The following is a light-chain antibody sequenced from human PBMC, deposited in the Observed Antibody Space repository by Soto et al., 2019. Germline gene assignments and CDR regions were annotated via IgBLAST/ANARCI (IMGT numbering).Light chain of an antibody. CDR3: QQYNNWPSGT. Sequence: EIVMTQSPATLSVSPGETATLSCRASQSVTTNLAWYQQKLGQTPRLLIYGASTRATGIPARFTGSGSGTEFTLTISSLQSEDFAIYYCQQYNNWPSGTFGQGTRLEMK. V-gene: IGKV3-15*01. J-gene: IGKJ5*01. CDR1: QSVTTN. CDR2: GAS.